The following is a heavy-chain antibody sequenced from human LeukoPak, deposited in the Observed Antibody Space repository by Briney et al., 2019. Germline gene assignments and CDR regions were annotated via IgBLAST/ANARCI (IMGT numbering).Heavy chain of an antibody. V-gene: IGHV4-34*01. CDR2: INHSGST. D-gene: IGHD6-13*01. Sequence: KPSETLSLTCAVYGGSFSGYYWSWIRQPPGKGLEWIGEINHSGSTNYNPSLKSRVTISVDTSKNQFSLKLSSVTAADTAVYYCARVGQQLVQRGYWFDPWGQGTLVTVSS. CDR3: ARVGQQLVQRGYWFDP. J-gene: IGHJ5*02. CDR1: GGSFSGYY.